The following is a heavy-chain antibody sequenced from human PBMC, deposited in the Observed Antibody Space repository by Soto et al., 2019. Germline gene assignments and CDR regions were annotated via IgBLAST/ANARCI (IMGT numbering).Heavy chain of an antibody. Sequence: QVQLVQSGAEVKKPGASVKISCKASGYTFTSYHIHWVRQAPGQGLEWMGVINPSGATTTFAQKSQGRVTMTRDPSTSTVYMELGSLTTDDTAVYHCARAQVWGMHDYWGQGTLVTVSS. D-gene: IGHD7-27*01. CDR2: INPSGATT. V-gene: IGHV1-46*03. J-gene: IGHJ4*02. CDR1: GYTFTSYH. CDR3: ARAQVWGMHDY.